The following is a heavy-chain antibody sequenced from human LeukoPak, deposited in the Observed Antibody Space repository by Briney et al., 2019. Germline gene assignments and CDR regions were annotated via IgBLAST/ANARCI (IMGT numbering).Heavy chain of an antibody. CDR2: IIPILGIA. V-gene: IGHV1-69*04. CDR1: GCTFSSYA. CDR3: ARFGTYYYGSGSLDY. J-gene: IGHJ4*02. D-gene: IGHD3-10*01. Sequence: SVKVSCKASGCTFSSYAISWVRQAPGQGLEWMGRIIPILGIANYAQKLQGRVTMTTDTSTSTAYMELRSLRSDDTAVYYCARFGTYYYGSGSLDYWGQGTLVTVSS.